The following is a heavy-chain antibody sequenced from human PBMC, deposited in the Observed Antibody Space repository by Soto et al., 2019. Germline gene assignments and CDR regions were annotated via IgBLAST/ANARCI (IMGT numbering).Heavy chain of an antibody. Sequence: TGGSLRLSCAASGFTFSSYGMHWVRQAPGKGLEWVAVISYDGSNKYYADSVKGRFTISRDNSKNTLYLQMNSLRAEDTAVYYCAKIPAASKVSYYGMDVWGQGTTVTVSS. CDR3: AKIPAASKVSYYGMDV. V-gene: IGHV3-30*18. J-gene: IGHJ6*02. CDR1: GFTFSSYG. D-gene: IGHD2-2*01. CDR2: ISYDGSNK.